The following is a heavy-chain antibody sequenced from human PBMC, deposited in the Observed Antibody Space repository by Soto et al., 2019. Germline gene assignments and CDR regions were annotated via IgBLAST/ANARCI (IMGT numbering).Heavy chain of an antibody. D-gene: IGHD3-3*01. V-gene: IGHV1-18*04. J-gene: IGHJ4*02. CDR2: ISAYNGNT. CDR3: ARDRRSYDFWSGLFTGFDY. CDR1: GYTFTSYG. Sequence: ASVKVSCKASGYTFTSYGISWVRQAPGQGLEWMGWISAYNGNTNYAQELQGRVTMTTDTSTSTAYMELRSLRSDDTAVYYCARDRRSYDFWSGLFTGFDYWGQGTLVTVSS.